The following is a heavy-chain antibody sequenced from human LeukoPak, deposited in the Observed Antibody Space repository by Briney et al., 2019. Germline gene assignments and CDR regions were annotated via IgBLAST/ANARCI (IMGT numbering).Heavy chain of an antibody. V-gene: IGHV4-4*02. CDR1: AGSISSSSW. J-gene: IGHJ6*02. CDR3: ARQKWEQQGRDYYFNGLDV. CDR2: IYLYGTT. D-gene: IGHD1-26*01. Sequence: MSSETLSLTCSVSAGSISSSSWWSWVRQSPVKGLEWIGEIYLYGTTNYNPSLKSRVTMSVDRSKNQFSLKLSSVTAADTAVYYCARQKWEQQGRDYYFNGLDVWGPGTTVTVSS.